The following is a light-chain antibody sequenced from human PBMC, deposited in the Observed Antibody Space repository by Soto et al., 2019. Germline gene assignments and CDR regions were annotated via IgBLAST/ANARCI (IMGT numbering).Light chain of an antibody. V-gene: IGKV3D-15*01. CDR1: QSVSSY. CDR3: QQYNNWPPWT. CDR2: DAS. Sequence: EMFFTPAPVPLSFSPVERAPLSHRASQSVSSYLAWYQQKPGQAPRLLIYDASNRATGIPARFSGSGSGTEFTLTISSLQSEDFAVYYCQQYNNWPPWTFGQGTKVDIK. J-gene: IGKJ1*01.